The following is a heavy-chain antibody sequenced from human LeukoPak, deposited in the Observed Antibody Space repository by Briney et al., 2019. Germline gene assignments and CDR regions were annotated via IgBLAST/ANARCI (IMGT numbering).Heavy chain of an antibody. D-gene: IGHD6-19*01. CDR3: ASTNSAVAGIGWFDP. CDR1: GGSISSYY. Sequence: SETLSLTCTVSGGSISSYYWSWIRQPPGKGLEWIGYIYYSGSTNYNPSLKSRVTISVDTSKNQFSLKLSSVTAADTAVCYCASTNSAVAGIGWFDPWGQGTLVTVSS. J-gene: IGHJ5*02. V-gene: IGHV4-59*01. CDR2: IYYSGST.